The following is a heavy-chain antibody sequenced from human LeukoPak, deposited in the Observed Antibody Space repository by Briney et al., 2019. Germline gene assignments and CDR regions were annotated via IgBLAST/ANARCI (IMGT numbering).Heavy chain of an antibody. D-gene: IGHD2-2*01. J-gene: IGHJ4*02. CDR2: ISSSGSTI. CDR1: GFTFSSYE. CDR3: ARDAVVVVPAAYNYFDY. Sequence: PGGSLRLSCAASGFTFSSYEMNWVRQAPGKGLEWVSYISSSGSTIYYADSVKGRFTISRDNAKNSLYLQMNSLRAEDTAVHYCARDAVVVVPAAYNYFDYWGQGTLVTVSS. V-gene: IGHV3-48*03.